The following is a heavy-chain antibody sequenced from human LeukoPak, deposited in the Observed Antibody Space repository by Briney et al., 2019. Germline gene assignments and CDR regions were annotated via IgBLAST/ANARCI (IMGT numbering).Heavy chain of an antibody. Sequence: GGSLRLSCAASGFTFSSYWMSWVRQAPGKGLEWVVNIKQDGSGKDYVDSVKGRFTISRDNAKNSLYLQMNSLRAEDTAVYYCARDNAPLDIWGQGTMVTVSS. CDR2: IKQDGSGK. V-gene: IGHV3-7*01. CDR3: ARDNAPLDI. CDR1: GFTFSSYW. J-gene: IGHJ3*02. D-gene: IGHD1-1*01.